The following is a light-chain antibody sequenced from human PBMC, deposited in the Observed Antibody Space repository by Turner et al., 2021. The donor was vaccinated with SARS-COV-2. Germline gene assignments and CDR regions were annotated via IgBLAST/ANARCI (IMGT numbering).Light chain of an antibody. Sequence: DVQMTQSPSSLSASLGERVTMVCRASQNIGKSLSWFQQKPGKAPKLLIYTTSTLQSGVPSRFSGSGSVTDFTLTISSLQPEDFATYHCQQTISMPYTFGQGTKLEIK. CDR2: TTS. CDR1: QNIGKS. CDR3: QQTISMPYT. V-gene: IGKV1-39*01. J-gene: IGKJ2*01.